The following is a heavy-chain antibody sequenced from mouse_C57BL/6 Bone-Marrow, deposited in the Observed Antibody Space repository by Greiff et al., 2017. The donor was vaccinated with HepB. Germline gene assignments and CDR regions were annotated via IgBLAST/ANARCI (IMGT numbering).Heavy chain of an antibody. Sequence: QVQLQQPGAELVMPGASVKLSCKASGYTFTSYWMHWVKQRPGQGLEWIGELDPSDSYTNYNQKFKGQSTMTVDKTSSTAYMQLSSMTSEDSAVYKCARWNYYGSSYEGEFAYWGQGTLVTVSA. CDR3: ARWNYYGSSYEGEFAY. CDR1: GYTFTSYW. J-gene: IGHJ3*01. CDR2: LDPSDSYT. D-gene: IGHD1-1*01. V-gene: IGHV1-69*01.